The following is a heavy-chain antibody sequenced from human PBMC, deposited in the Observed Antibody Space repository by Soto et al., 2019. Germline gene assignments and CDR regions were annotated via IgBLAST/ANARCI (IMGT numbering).Heavy chain of an antibody. D-gene: IGHD6-13*01. CDR3: ARRGSSSWYGY. Sequence: QLQLQESGPGLVKPSETLSLTCTVSGGSISSNNYYWGWIRQPPGKGLEWIGTIYYSGSTYYNPSLKSRVTISVDTSKNQFSLKLSSVTAADTAVYYCARRGSSSWYGYWGQATLVTVSS. V-gene: IGHV4-39*01. CDR1: GGSISSNNYY. J-gene: IGHJ4*02. CDR2: IYYSGST.